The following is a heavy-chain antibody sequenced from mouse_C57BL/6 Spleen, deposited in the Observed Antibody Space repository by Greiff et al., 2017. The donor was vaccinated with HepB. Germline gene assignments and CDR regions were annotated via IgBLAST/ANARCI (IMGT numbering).Heavy chain of an antibody. J-gene: IGHJ3*01. CDR3: ARFLAWFAY. CDR2: ISGGGGNT. Sequence: EVKLVESGGGLVKPGGSLKLSCAASGFTFSSYTMSWVRQTPEKRLEWVATISGGGGNTYYPDSVKGRFTISRDNAKNTLYLQMSSLRSEDTALYYCARFLAWFAYWGQGTLVTVSA. CDR1: GFTFSSYT. V-gene: IGHV5-9*01.